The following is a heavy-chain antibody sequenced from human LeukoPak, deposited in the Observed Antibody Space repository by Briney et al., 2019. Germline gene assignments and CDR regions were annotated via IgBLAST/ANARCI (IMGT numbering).Heavy chain of an antibody. Sequence: GGSLRLSCAASGFTFSSYAMSWVRQAPGKGLEWVSAISGSGGSTYYADSVKGRFTISRDNSKNTLYLQMNSLRAEDTAVYYCAKSLRYYYYDSSGWGTLDYWGQGTLVTVSS. V-gene: IGHV3-23*01. CDR2: ISGSGGST. D-gene: IGHD3-22*01. CDR3: AKSLRYYYYDSSGWGTLDY. CDR1: GFTFSSYA. J-gene: IGHJ4*02.